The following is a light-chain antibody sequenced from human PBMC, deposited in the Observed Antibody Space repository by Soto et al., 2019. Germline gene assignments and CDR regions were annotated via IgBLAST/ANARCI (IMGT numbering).Light chain of an antibody. J-gene: IGKJ1*01. CDR2: RTS. Sequence: EIVLTQSPGTLSLSPGERATLSCRASQSGLANYIAWYQQKPGQAPRLLIYRTSHRATGIPDRFSGSGSGTDFTLSISRLEPEDFAVYYCQRYGSWWTFGQGTKVEIK. V-gene: IGKV3-20*01. CDR3: QRYGSWWT. CDR1: QSGLANY.